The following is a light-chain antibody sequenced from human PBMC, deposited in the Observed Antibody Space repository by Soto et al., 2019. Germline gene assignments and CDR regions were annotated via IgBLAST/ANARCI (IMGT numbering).Light chain of an antibody. Sequence: ENAKTKSSMIVPRYPGARGPXSCRASQSVSSKLAWYQQKPVQAPRLLIYGASTRATGIPGMFSCRGSGTEFTLTISSMQAQDFAVYYCQHYNNWPPITFGQGTR. CDR3: QHYNNWPPIT. CDR1: QSVSSK. CDR2: GAS. J-gene: IGKJ5*01. V-gene: IGKV3D-15*01.